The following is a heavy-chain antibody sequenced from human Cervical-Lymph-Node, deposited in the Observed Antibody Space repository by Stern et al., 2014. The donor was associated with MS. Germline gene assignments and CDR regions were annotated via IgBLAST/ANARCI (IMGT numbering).Heavy chain of an antibody. D-gene: IGHD2-8*02. V-gene: IGHV5-51*01. Sequence: VQLVQSGAEVKKPGESLKISCQGSGYSFTSSWIGWVLQMPGKGLEWMGILYPGDSDTRYNPSFQGQVTISADKSVSTAYLQWSSLKASDTAMYYCATSTGYFLLEYYFDYWGQGTLVTVSS. J-gene: IGHJ4*02. CDR2: LYPGDSDT. CDR1: GYSFTSSW. CDR3: ATSTGYFLLEYYFDY.